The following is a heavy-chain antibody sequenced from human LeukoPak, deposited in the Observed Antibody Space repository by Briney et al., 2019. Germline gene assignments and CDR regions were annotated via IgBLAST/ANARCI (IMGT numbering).Heavy chain of an antibody. CDR1: GGTFSSYA. CDR2: IIPIFGTA. V-gene: IGHV1-69*05. CDR3: AREGPIVGATHLVDY. Sequence: SVKVSCKASGGTFSSYAISWVRQAPGQGLEWMGGIIPIFGTANYAQKFQGRVTITTDESTSTAYMELSSLRSEDTAVYYCAREGPIVGATHLVDYWAQGTLVTVSS. D-gene: IGHD1-26*01. J-gene: IGHJ4*02.